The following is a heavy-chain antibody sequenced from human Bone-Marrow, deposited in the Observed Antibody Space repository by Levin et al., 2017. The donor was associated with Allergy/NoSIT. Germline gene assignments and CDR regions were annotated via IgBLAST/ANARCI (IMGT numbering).Heavy chain of an antibody. CDR3: ARGRYCSGGSCKRNYYYYMDV. J-gene: IGHJ6*03. D-gene: IGHD2-15*01. Sequence: GGSLRLSCAASGFTFSSYGMHWVRQAPGKGLEWVAVIWYDGSNKYYADSVKGRFTISRDNSKNTLYLQMNSLRAEDTAVYYCARGRYCSGGSCKRNYYYYMDVWGKGTTVTVSS. V-gene: IGHV3-33*01. CDR1: GFTFSSYG. CDR2: IWYDGSNK.